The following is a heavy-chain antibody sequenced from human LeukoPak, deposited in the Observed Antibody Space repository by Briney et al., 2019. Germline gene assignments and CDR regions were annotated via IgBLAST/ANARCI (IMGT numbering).Heavy chain of an antibody. CDR2: ISSSSSYI. D-gene: IGHD5-18*01. J-gene: IGHJ4*02. CDR1: GFTFSSYS. Sequence: GGSLRLSCAASGFTFSSYSMNWVRQAPGKGLEWVSSISSSSSYIYSADSVKGRFTISRDNAENSLYLEMISLRAEDTAVYYCARDGPMIQLWSVWGQGTLVTVSS. CDR3: ARDGPMIQLWSV. V-gene: IGHV3-21*01.